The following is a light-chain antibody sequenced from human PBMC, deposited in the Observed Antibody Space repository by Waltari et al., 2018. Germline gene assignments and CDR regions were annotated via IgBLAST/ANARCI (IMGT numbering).Light chain of an antibody. CDR2: DVS. Sequence: QSALTQPRSVSGSPGQSVTIPCTGTSSDVGGYNYVSWYQQHPGKAPKLMIYDVSKRPSGVPDRFSGSKSGNTASLTISGLQAEDEADYYCCSYAGEVVFGGGTKLTVL. V-gene: IGLV2-11*01. CDR3: CSYAGEVV. J-gene: IGLJ2*01. CDR1: SSDVGGYNY.